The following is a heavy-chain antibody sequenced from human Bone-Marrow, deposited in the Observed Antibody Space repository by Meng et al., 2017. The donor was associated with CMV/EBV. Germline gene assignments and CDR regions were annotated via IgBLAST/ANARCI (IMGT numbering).Heavy chain of an antibody. CDR1: GYTFTSYD. J-gene: IGHJ6*02. CDR2: MNPNSGNT. CDR3: ASSQYDILTGYFHYGMDV. Sequence: ASVKVSCKASGYTFTSYDINWVRQATGQGLEWMGWMNPNSGNTGYAQKFQGRVTMTRNTSISTAYMELSSLRSEDTAVYYCASSQYDILTGYFHYGMDVWGQGTMVTVSS. V-gene: IGHV1-8*01. D-gene: IGHD3-9*01.